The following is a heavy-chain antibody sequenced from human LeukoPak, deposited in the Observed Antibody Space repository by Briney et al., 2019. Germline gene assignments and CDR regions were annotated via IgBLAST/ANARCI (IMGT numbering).Heavy chain of an antibody. V-gene: IGHV3-74*01. CDR3: ARGCSATRCPADY. J-gene: IGHJ4*02. CDR2: ISPDGSIA. CDR1: GFALSSYW. Sequence: PGGSLRLSCAASGFALSSYWLHWVRQAPGKGLVWVSQISPDGSIATYADSVKGRFTISRDNFKNTIYLQINSLKAEDTAVYYCARGCSATRCPADYWGQGSLVTVSS. D-gene: IGHD2-15*01.